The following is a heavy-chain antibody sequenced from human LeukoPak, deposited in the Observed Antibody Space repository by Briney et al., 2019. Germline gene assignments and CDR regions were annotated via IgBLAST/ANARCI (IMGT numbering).Heavy chain of an antibody. CDR2: FYYSGST. CDR1: GGSISSYY. J-gene: IGHJ6*02. D-gene: IGHD2-2*01. Sequence: SETLSLTCTVSGGSISSYYWSWIRQPPGKGLEWIGYFYYSGSTNYNPSLKSRVTISVDTSKNQFSLKLSSVTAADTAVYYCARYVGGYCSSTSCPSVGMDVWGQGTTVTVSS. V-gene: IGHV4-59*01. CDR3: ARYVGGYCSSTSCPSVGMDV.